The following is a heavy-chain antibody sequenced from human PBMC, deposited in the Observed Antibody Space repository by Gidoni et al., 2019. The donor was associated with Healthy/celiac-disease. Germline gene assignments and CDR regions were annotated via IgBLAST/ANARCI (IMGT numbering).Heavy chain of an antibody. J-gene: IGHJ4*02. CDR2: ISGSGGST. CDR1: GFTFSSSA. V-gene: IGHV3-23*01. CDR3: AKDPPLYYDSSGYSDY. D-gene: IGHD3-22*01. Sequence: EVQLLESGGGLVQPGGSLRLPCADSGFTFSSSAMSLVRQAPVKGLVCVSAISGSGGSTYYADSVKCRFTISRDNSKNTLYLQMNSLRAEDTAVYYCAKDPPLYYDSSGYSDYWGQGTLVTVSS.